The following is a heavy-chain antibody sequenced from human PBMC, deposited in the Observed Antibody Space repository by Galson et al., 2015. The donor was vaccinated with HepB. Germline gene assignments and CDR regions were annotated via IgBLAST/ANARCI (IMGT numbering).Heavy chain of an antibody. CDR1: GYTFTSYA. CDR2: INTNTGNP. Sequence: SVKVSCKASGYTFTSYAMNWVRQAPGQGLEWMGWINTNTGNPTYAQGFTGRFVFSLDTSVSTAYLQISSLKAEDTAVYYCARTYYDILTGYSYYYYYMDVWGKGTTVTVSS. V-gene: IGHV7-4-1*02. D-gene: IGHD3-9*01. CDR3: ARTYYDILTGYSYYYYYMDV. J-gene: IGHJ6*03.